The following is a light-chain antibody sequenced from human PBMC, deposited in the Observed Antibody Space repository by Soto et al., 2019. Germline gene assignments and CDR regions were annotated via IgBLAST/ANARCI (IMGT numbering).Light chain of an antibody. CDR2: YAS. V-gene: IGKV3-11*01. Sequence: EIVLTHSPGTLSLSPGERATLSCRASQSVSKYLAWYQHKPGQAPRLLIYYASSRATGIPARFSGSGSGADFTLTISSLEPEDFAVYYCQQRSSWPFTFGPGTKVDI. J-gene: IGKJ3*01. CDR3: QQRSSWPFT. CDR1: QSVSKY.